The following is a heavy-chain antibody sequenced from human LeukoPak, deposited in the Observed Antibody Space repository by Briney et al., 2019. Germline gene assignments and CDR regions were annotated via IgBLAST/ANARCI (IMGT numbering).Heavy chain of an antibody. CDR3: ARYRHFGGGGGRYYSGTDV. V-gene: IGHV4-59*12. CDR1: GGCTSVSN. J-gene: IGHJ6*02. D-gene: IGHD3-9*01. CDR2: IYYSGST. Sequence: SETLSLTCTVSGGCTSVSNWSCVRQPPGKGLEWIGYIYYSGSTNYNPSLKSRVTISVDTSKNQFSLKPSSVTATAADVYYCARYRHFGGGGGRYYSGTDVWGQGTAVTVSS.